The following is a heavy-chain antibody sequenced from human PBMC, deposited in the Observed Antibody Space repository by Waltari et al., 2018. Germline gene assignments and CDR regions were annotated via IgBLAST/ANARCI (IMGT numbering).Heavy chain of an antibody. CDR2: ISGRGGST. CDR3: ANNYDFWSGYYSGYGMDV. D-gene: IGHD3-3*01. J-gene: IGHJ6*02. V-gene: IGHV3-23*01. Sequence: EVQLLESGGGLVQPGGSLRLSCAASGFTFSSYAMSWVRQAPGTGLGWVSAISGRGGSTDYADSVKGRFTISRDNSKNTLYLQMNSLRAEDTAVYYCANNYDFWSGYYSGYGMDVWGQGTTVTVSS. CDR1: GFTFSSYA.